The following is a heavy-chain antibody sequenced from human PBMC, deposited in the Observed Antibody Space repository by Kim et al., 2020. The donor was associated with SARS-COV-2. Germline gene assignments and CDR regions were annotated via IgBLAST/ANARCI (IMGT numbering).Heavy chain of an antibody. CDR3: ARGEGIVVVVAATPWFDP. J-gene: IGHJ5*02. D-gene: IGHD2-15*01. Sequence: NRRVTISVDTSKHQFSLKLSSVTAADTAVYYCARGEGIVVVVAATPWFDPWGQGTLVTVSS. V-gene: IGHV4-59*09.